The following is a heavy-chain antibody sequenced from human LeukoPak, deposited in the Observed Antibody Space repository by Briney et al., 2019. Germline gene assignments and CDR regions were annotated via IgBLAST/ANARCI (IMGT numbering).Heavy chain of an antibody. V-gene: IGHV1-8*02. CDR3: ARPSLTGTTSPDY. Sequence: VASVKVSCKASGYTFTSYGISWVRQAPGQGLEWMGWMNPNSGNTGYAQKFQGRVTMTRNTSISTAYMELSSLRSEDTAVYYCARPSLTGTTSPDYWGQGTLVTVSS. D-gene: IGHD1-20*01. CDR1: GYTFTSYG. CDR2: MNPNSGNT. J-gene: IGHJ4*02.